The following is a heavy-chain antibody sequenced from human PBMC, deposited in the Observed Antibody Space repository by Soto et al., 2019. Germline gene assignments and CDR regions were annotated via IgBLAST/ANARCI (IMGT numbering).Heavy chain of an antibody. J-gene: IGHJ6*02. V-gene: IGHV3-64D*08. Sequence: GGSLRLSCSASGFTFSSYAMHWVRQAPGKGLEYVSAISSNGGSTYYADSVKGRFTISRDNSKNTLYLQMSSLRAEDTAVYYCVKDGAAAEIYYYYYGMDVWGQGTTVTVSS. CDR3: VKDGAAAEIYYYYYGMDV. CDR2: ISSNGGST. CDR1: GFTFSSYA. D-gene: IGHD6-13*01.